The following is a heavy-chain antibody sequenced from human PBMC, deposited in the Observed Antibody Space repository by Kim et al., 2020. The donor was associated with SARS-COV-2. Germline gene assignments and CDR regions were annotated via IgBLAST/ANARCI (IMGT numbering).Heavy chain of an antibody. CDR3: AKGPDSYGYLGDY. D-gene: IGHD5-18*01. Sequence: GSLRLSCAASGFTFSSYAMSWVRQAPGKGLEWVSVIYSGGSSTYYADSVKGRFTISRDNSKNTLYLQMNSLRAEDTAVYYCAKGPDSYGYLGDYWGQGTLVTVSS. V-gene: IGHV3-23*03. CDR2: IYSGGSST. CDR1: GFTFSSYA. J-gene: IGHJ4*02.